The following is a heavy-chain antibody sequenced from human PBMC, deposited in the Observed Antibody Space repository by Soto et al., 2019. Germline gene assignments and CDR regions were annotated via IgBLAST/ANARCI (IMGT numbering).Heavy chain of an antibody. V-gene: IGHV3-33*01. J-gene: IGHJ3*02. CDR2: IWYDGSNK. D-gene: IGHD6-19*01. Sequence: SLRLSCAASGFTFSSYGMHWVRQAPGKGLEWVAVIWYDGSNKYYADSVKGRFTISRDNSKNTLYLQMNSLRAEDTAVYYCARVTRIAVAGMRSAFDIWGQGTMVTVSS. CDR1: GFTFSSYG. CDR3: ARVTRIAVAGMRSAFDI.